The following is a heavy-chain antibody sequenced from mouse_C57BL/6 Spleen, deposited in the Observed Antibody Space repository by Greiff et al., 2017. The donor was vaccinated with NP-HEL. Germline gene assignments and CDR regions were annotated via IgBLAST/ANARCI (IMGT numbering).Heavy chain of an antibody. D-gene: IGHD1-1*01. CDR3: AIGDYYGSSFYYFDY. CDR2: FHPYNDDT. CDR1: GYTFTTYP. V-gene: IGHV1-47*01. J-gene: IGHJ2*01. Sequence: QVQLQQSGAELVKPGASVKMSCKASGYTFTTYPIEWMKQNHGKSLEWIGNFHPYNDDTKYNEKFKGKATLTVEKSSSTVYLELSRLTSDDSAVYYCAIGDYYGSSFYYFDYWGQGTTLTVSS.